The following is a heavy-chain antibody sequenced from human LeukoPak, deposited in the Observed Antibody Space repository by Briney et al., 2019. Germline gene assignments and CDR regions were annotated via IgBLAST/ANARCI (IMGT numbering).Heavy chain of an antibody. CDR2: ISSSGSTI. D-gene: IGHD2-21*02. CDR3: ARDPTYCGGDCYAPNWFAP. V-gene: IGHV3-48*03. J-gene: IGHJ5*02. Sequence: GGALRLSCAASGFTFSSYEMNWVRQAPGKGLGWGSYISSSGSTIYYADSVKGRCTLSRDNAKNSLYLQMNSLGAEDTAVYYCARDPTYCGGDCYAPNWFAPWGQGTLVTVSS. CDR1: GFTFSSYE.